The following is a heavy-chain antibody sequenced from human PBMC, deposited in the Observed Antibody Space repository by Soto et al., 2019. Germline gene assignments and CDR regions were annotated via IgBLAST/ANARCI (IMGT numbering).Heavy chain of an antibody. CDR3: ARWGYGDQDLDY. Sequence: QVQLQESSPGLVKPSQTLSLTCTVSGGSISSGGYYWSWIRQHPGKGLEWIGYIYYSGSTYYNPSLKSRVTISVDTSKSQVSLKLSSVTAADTAVYYCARWGYGDQDLDYWGQGTLVTVSS. J-gene: IGHJ4*02. V-gene: IGHV4-31*03. CDR1: GGSISSGGYY. CDR2: IYYSGST. D-gene: IGHD4-17*01.